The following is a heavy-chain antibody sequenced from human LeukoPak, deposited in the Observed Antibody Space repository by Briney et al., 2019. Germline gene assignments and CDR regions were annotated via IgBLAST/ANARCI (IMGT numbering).Heavy chain of an antibody. CDR2: IYYSGST. Sequence: SETLSLTCTVSGGSISSGSYYWSWIRQPAGKGLEWIGYIYYSGSTNYNPSLKSRVTISVDTSKNQFSLKLSSVTAADTAVYYCARVPGDSLWGWYFDLWGRGTLVTVSS. CDR1: GGSISSGSYY. D-gene: IGHD2-21*02. J-gene: IGHJ2*01. CDR3: ARVPGDSLWGWYFDL. V-gene: IGHV4-61*10.